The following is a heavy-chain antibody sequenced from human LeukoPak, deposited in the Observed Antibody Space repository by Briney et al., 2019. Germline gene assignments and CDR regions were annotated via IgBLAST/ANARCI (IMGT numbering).Heavy chain of an antibody. CDR1: GFTFSSYA. V-gene: IGHV3-30-3*01. J-gene: IGHJ4*02. Sequence: GGSLRLSCAASGFTFSSYAMHWVRQAPGKGLEWVAVISYDGSNKYYADSVKGRFTISRDNSNNTLYLQMNSLRAEDTAVYYCARGLWRSIVGANGDYWGQGTLVTVSS. CDR2: ISYDGSNK. CDR3: ARGLWRSIVGANGDY. D-gene: IGHD1-26*01.